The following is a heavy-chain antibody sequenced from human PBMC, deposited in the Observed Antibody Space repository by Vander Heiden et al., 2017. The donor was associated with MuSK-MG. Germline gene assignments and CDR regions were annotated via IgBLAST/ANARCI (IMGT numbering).Heavy chain of an antibody. Sequence: EVQLVQSGAEVKKPGESLKISCKVSGYSFPSYWIGWVRQMPGKGLEWMGIIYPGDSDTRYSPSFQGQVTISADKSISTAYLQWSSLKASDTAMYYCARPPSYYDSSGPNDYWGQGTLVTVSS. CDR1: GYSFPSYW. V-gene: IGHV5-51*01. D-gene: IGHD3-22*01. CDR3: ARPPSYYDSSGPNDY. J-gene: IGHJ4*02. CDR2: IYPGDSDT.